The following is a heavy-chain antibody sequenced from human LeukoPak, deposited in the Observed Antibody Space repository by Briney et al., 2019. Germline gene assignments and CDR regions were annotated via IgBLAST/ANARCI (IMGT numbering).Heavy chain of an antibody. J-gene: IGHJ3*02. CDR2: ISSDGSST. CDR3: ARVGVTIFDI. Sequence: GGSLRLSCAASGFTFSSWWMHWVRQAPGEGLVWVSGISSDGSSTTYADSVKGRFTISRDNAKNTLYLQMNSLGGEDTAVYYCARVGVTIFDIWGQGTMVTVSS. D-gene: IGHD5-12*01. CDR1: GFTFSSWW. V-gene: IGHV3-74*01.